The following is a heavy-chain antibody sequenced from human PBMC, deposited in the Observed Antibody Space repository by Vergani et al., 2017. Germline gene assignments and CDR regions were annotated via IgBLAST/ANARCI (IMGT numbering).Heavy chain of an antibody. CDR3: ARTRRLYYYGSGSYYGV. CDR2: ISYDGSNK. D-gene: IGHD3-10*01. J-gene: IGHJ4*02. CDR1: GFTFSSYG. Sequence: QVQLVESGGGVVQPGRSLRLSCAASGFTFSSYGMHWVRQAPGKGLEWVAVISYDGSNKYYADSVKGRFTISRDNSKNTLYLQMNSLRAEDTAVYYCARTRRLYYYGSGSYYGVWGQGTLVTVSS. V-gene: IGHV3-30*03.